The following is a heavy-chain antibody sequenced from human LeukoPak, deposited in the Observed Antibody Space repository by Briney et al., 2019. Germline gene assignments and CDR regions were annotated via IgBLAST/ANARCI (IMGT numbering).Heavy chain of an antibody. J-gene: IGHJ4*02. CDR3: AKYCSGATCSGY. V-gene: IGHV3-23*01. CDR1: GFAFSSYS. CDR2: IKESGDIT. Sequence: GGSLRLSCAASGFAFSSYSMCWVRQAPGKGPEWVSGIKESGDITYYADSVKGRFTISRDNSKNTLYLQMNSLRAEDTAKYYCAKYCSGATCSGYWGRGTLVTVSS. D-gene: IGHD2-15*01.